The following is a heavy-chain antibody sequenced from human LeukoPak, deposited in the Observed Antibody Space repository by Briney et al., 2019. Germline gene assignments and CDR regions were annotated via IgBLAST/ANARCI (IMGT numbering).Heavy chain of an antibody. V-gene: IGHV1-69*05. CDR1: GGTFSSYA. J-gene: IGHJ4*02. CDR2: IIPIFGTA. Sequence: SVKVSCKASGGTFSSYAISWVRQAPGQGLEWMGGIIPIFGTANYAQKFQGRVTMTRDTSTSTVYMELSSLRSEDTAVYYCARDDYGETPDYWGQGTLVTVSS. CDR3: ARDDYGETPDY. D-gene: IGHD4-17*01.